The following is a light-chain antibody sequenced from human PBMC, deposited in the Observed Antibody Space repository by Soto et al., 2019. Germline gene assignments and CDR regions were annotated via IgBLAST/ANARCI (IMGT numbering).Light chain of an antibody. V-gene: IGKV3-11*01. CDR1: QSVSSY. CDR3: QQRSNWRGT. J-gene: IGKJ1*01. Sequence: EIVLTQSPATLSLSPGERATLSCRASQSVSSYLAWYQQKPGQAPRLLIYDASNRATGIPARFSGSGSGTDFTLTISSLEPEDFAVYYRQQRSNWRGTFGQGTKVDIK. CDR2: DAS.